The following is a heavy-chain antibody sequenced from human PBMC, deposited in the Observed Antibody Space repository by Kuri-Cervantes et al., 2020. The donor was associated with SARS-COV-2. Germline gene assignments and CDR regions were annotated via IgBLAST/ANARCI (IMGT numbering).Heavy chain of an antibody. D-gene: IGHD3-16*02. CDR2: IIPIFGTA. V-gene: IGHV1-69*06. CDR1: GGTFSSFG. J-gene: IGHJ6*02. Sequence: SVKVSCKASGGTFSSFGFNWVRQAPGQGLEWMGGIIPIFGTANYARKFQGRVTITADKSTSTAYMELSSLRSEDTAVYYCARLRLGELSLSDDYYYYGMDVWGQGTTVTVSS. CDR3: ARLRLGELSLSDDYYYYGMDV.